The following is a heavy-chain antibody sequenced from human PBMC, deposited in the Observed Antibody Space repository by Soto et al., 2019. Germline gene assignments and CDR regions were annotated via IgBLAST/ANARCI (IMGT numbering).Heavy chain of an antibody. J-gene: IGHJ4*02. V-gene: IGHV3-15*07. Sequence: GGSLRLSCAASVFTFSNAWMNWVRQAPGKGLEWVGRIKSKTDGGTTDYAAPVKGRFTISRDDSKNTLYLQMNSLKTEDTAVYYCTTYPLYCTNGVCYTGRYYFDYWGQGTLVTVSS. CDR3: TTYPLYCTNGVCYTGRYYFDY. CDR1: VFTFSNAW. D-gene: IGHD2-8*01. CDR2: IKSKTDGGTT.